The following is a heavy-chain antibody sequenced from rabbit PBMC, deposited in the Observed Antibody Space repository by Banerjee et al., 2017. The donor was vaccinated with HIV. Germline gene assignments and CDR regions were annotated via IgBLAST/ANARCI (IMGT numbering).Heavy chain of an antibody. V-gene: IGHV1S45*01. Sequence: QLEESGGGLVKPEGSLTLTCTASGFSFSNKFVMCWVRQAPGKGLEWIACINTSTGNTVYASWAKGRFTISRTSSTTVTLQMTSLTAADTATYFCARHGSSSVWGGDLWGPGTLVTVS. CDR3: ARHGSSSVWGGDL. CDR1: GFSFSNKFV. CDR2: INTSTGNT. D-gene: IGHD4-1*01. J-gene: IGHJ4*01.